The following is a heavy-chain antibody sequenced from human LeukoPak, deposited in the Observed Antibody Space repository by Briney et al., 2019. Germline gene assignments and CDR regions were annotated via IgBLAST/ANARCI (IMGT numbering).Heavy chain of an antibody. CDR2: INYRGTT. CDR3: ARLSRGSSWYRYIDY. V-gene: IGHV4-39*01. D-gene: IGHD6-13*01. J-gene: IGHJ4*02. Sequence: SETLSLTCTVSGGSISSYYWSWIRQPPGKGLEWIGSINYRGTTYYNPSLKSRVTISVDTSKNQFSLKLSSGTAADTAVYYCARLSRGSSWYRYIDYWGQGSLVTVSS. CDR1: GGSISSYY.